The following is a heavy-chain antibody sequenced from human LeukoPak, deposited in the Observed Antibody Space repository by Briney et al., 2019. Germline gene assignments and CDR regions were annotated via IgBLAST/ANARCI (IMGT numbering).Heavy chain of an antibody. CDR2: IWYDGSNK. V-gene: IGHV3-33*06. J-gene: IGHJ4*02. D-gene: IGHD3-22*01. CDR1: GFTFSSYG. CDR3: AKTQGDYYDGSGFLDC. Sequence: GRSLRLSCAASGFTFSSYGMHWVRQAPGKGLEWVTLIWYDGSNKYYADSVKGRFTISRDNSKNTLYLQMNRLRAEDTAVYFCAKTQGDYYDGSGFLDCWGQGTLVTVSS.